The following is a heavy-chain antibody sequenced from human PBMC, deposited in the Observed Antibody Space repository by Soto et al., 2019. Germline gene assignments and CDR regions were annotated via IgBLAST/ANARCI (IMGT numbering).Heavy chain of an antibody. CDR2: INSDGSRI. J-gene: IGHJ4*02. Sequence: AASGFTFSSYWMHWVRQAPGKGLVWVSRINSDGSRISYADSVKGRFTISRDNAKNTLYLQMNSLRAEDTAVYYCTGCRFFRLDYWGQGSLVTVSS. D-gene: IGHD3-3*01. CDR3: TGCRFFRLDY. V-gene: IGHV3-74*01. CDR1: GFTFSSYW.